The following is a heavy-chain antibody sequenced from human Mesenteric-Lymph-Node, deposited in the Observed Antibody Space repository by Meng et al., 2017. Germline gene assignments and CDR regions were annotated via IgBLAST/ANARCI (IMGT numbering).Heavy chain of an antibody. D-gene: IGHD1-7*01. CDR1: GDAISSDIW. CDR2: VYHRGDT. J-gene: IGHJ4*02. V-gene: IGHV4-4*02. Sequence: HVQLLGSGPGLVKPSGTLSLTCTVSGDAISSDIWWSWVRQPPGKGLALIGEVYHRGDTNDNPSLKSRVDISVDKSKNQFYLSLFSGTAADTAVYYCGRDQGRELINHWGQGTLVTVSS. CDR3: GRDQGRELINH.